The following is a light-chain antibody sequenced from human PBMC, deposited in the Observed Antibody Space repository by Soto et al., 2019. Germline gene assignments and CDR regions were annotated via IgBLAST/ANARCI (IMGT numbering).Light chain of an antibody. CDR2: EGS. V-gene: IGLV2-23*01. J-gene: IGLJ3*02. CDR1: SSDVGSYNL. CDR3: CSYAGQ. Sequence: QSALTQPASVSGSPGQSITISCTGTSSDVGSYNLVSWYQQHPGKAPKLMIYEGSKRPSGVSNRFSGSKSGNTASLTISGLQAEDEADYYCCSYAGQLGGGTKVTVL.